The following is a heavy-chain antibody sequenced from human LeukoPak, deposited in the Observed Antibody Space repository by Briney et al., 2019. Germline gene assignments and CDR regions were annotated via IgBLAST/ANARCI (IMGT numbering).Heavy chain of an antibody. CDR3: VRLRRNSDTSGFYYYYDF. CDR2: ISARSNYI. D-gene: IGHD3-22*01. CDR1: GYTFSSYS. V-gene: IGHV3-21*01. Sequence: AGSLTLSCVASGYTFSSYSINWVRHPPGKGLEWVSSISARSNYIYYADSVRGRFSISRDDARDSLYLQMNSLRAEDTAVYFCVRLRRNSDTSGFYYYYDFWGQGTLVTVSS. J-gene: IGHJ4*02.